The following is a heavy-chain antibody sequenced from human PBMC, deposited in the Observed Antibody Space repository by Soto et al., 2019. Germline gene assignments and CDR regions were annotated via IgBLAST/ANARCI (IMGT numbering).Heavy chain of an antibody. J-gene: IGHJ5*02. CDR3: ARDLVRGVIGNWFDP. Sequence: PGVSLRLSCAASGFTFSSYAMHWVRQAPGKGLEWVAVISYDGSNKYYADSVKGRFTISRDNSKNTLYLQMNSLRAEDTAVYYCARDLVRGVIGNWFDPWGQGTLVTVSS. CDR2: ISYDGSNK. CDR1: GFTFSSYA. V-gene: IGHV3-30-3*01. D-gene: IGHD3-10*01.